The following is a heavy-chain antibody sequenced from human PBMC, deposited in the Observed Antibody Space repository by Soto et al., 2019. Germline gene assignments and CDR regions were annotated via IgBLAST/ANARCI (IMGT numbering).Heavy chain of an antibody. CDR1: GFTVSSNY. J-gene: IGHJ6*02. CDR2: IYSGGST. Sequence: GGSLRLSCAASGFTVSSNYMSWVRQAPGKGLEWVSVIYSGGSTYYADSVKGRFTISRDNSKNTLYLQMNSLRAEDTAVYYCAREDYDFWSGYFGYYGMDVWGQGTTVTVSS. CDR3: AREDYDFWSGYFGYYGMDV. D-gene: IGHD3-3*01. V-gene: IGHV3-53*01.